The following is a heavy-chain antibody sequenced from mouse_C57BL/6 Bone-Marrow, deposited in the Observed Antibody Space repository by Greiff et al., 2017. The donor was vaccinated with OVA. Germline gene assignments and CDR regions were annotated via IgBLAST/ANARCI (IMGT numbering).Heavy chain of an antibody. D-gene: IGHD1-1*01. CDR1: GFTFSDYG. V-gene: IGHV5-15*01. CDR3: ARHNTTVVPYYAMDY. Sequence: EVQGVESGGGLVQPGGSLKLSCAASGFTFSDYGMAWVRQAPRKGPEWVAFISNLAYSIYYADTVTGRFTISRENAKNTLYLEMSSLRSEDTAMYYCARHNTTVVPYYAMDYWGQGTSVTVSS. CDR2: ISNLAYSI. J-gene: IGHJ4*01.